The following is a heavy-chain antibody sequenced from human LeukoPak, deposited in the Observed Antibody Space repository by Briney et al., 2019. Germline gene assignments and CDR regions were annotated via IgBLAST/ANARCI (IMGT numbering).Heavy chain of an antibody. CDR2: IYHSGST. CDR1: GGSISSGGYS. D-gene: IGHD2-2*01. CDR3: ARRLGYCSSTSCQDAFDI. V-gene: IGHV4-30-2*01. J-gene: IGHJ3*02. Sequence: SETLSLTCAVSGGSISSGGYSWSWIRQPPGKGLEWIGYIYHSGSTYYNPSLKSRVTISVDRSKNQFSLKLSSVTAADTAVYYCARRLGYCSSTSCQDAFDIWGQGTMVTVSS.